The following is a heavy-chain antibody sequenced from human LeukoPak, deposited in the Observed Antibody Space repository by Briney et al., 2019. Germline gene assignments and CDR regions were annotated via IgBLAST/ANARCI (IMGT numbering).Heavy chain of an antibody. D-gene: IGHD2-2*01. V-gene: IGHV3-20*04. CDR2: INWNGGST. CDR1: GFTFDDYG. Sequence: GGSLRLSCAASGFTFDDYGMSWVRQAPGKGLEWVSGINWNGGSTGYADSVKGRFTISRDNAKNSLYLQMNSLRAEDTALYYCARGYCSSTSCYASLGANPFDYWGQGTLVTVSS. J-gene: IGHJ4*02. CDR3: ARGYCSSTSCYASLGANPFDY.